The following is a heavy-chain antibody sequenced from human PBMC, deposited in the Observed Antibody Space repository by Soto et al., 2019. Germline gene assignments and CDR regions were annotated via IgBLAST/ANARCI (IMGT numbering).Heavy chain of an antibody. CDR2: IYYSGST. CDR3: ARLVATTGHFDY. Sequence: SETLSLTCTVSGGSISSSSYYWGWIRQPPGKGLEWIGSIYYSGSTYYNPSLKSRVTISVDTSKNQFSLKLSSVTAADTAVYYCARLVATTGHFDYWGQGTLVTVSS. CDR1: GGSISSSSYY. V-gene: IGHV4-39*01. D-gene: IGHD5-12*01. J-gene: IGHJ4*02.